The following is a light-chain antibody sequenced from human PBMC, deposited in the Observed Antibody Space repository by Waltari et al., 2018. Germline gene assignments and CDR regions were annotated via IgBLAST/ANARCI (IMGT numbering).Light chain of an antibody. CDR2: DVS. J-gene: IGLJ2*01. Sequence: QSALTQPASVSGSPGQSITISCTGTSSDVGTYSYVSWYQQHQGKAPKLMIYDVSNRPSWVSDRFSGSKSGKTASLTISGLQAEEEADYYCNSYSSSSSLVLFGGGTKLTVV. CDR3: NSYSSSSSLVL. CDR1: SSDVGTYSY. V-gene: IGLV2-14*03.